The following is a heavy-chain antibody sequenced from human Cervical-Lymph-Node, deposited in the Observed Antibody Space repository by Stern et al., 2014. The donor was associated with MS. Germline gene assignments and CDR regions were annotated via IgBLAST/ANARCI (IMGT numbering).Heavy chain of an antibody. Sequence: EVQLVESGAEVKKPGESLKISCKGSGYSFTSYWIGWVRQMPGKGLEWMGIIYPGDSDTRYSPSFQGQVTISAHKPISTAFLQWSSLKASDPAMYYCARGFELVGQPADVWGQGTTVTVSS. CDR2: IYPGDSDT. J-gene: IGHJ6*02. CDR1: GYSFTSYW. D-gene: IGHD2-15*01. CDR3: ARGFELVGQPADV. V-gene: IGHV5-51*01.